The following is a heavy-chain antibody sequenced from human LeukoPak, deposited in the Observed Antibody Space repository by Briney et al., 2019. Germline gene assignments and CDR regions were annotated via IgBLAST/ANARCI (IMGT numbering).Heavy chain of an antibody. V-gene: IGHV3-21*01. J-gene: IGHJ4*02. D-gene: IGHD1-26*01. CDR3: AREGEGLWADPLGDY. Sequence: GGSLRLSCAASGFTFSSYSMNWVRQAPGKGLEYVSSITSNSRNVYYRDSVKGRFTISRDNAKNSLYLQMNRLRDEDTAVYYCAREGEGLWADPLGDYWGQGTLVTVSS. CDR1: GFTFSSYS. CDR2: ITSNSRNV.